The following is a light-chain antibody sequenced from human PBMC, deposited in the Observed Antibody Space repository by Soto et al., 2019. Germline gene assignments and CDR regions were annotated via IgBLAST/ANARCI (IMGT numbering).Light chain of an antibody. Sequence: EIVLTQSPATLSVSPGESATLSCRASQSVSSNLAWYQQKPGQIPRLLIYAASYRATGIPDRFSGSGSGTEFTLSISRLDPADFAVYYCQHYAASPWAFGPGTKVDI. CDR3: QHYAASPWA. CDR1: QSVSSN. J-gene: IGKJ1*01. V-gene: IGKV3-20*01. CDR2: AAS.